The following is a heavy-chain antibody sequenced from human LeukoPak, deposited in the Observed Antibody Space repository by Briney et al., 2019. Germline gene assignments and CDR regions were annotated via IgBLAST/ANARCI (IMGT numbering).Heavy chain of an antibody. J-gene: IGHJ5*02. D-gene: IGHD4-17*01. CDR1: GFTFSGSA. Sequence: GGSLRLSCAASGFTFSGSAMHWVRQASGKGLEWVGRIRGKANSYATAYAASVKGRFTISRDDSKNTLYLQMNSLRAEDTAVYYCAKDAVPWGQGTLVTVSS. V-gene: IGHV3-73*01. CDR2: IRGKANSYAT. CDR3: AKDAVP.